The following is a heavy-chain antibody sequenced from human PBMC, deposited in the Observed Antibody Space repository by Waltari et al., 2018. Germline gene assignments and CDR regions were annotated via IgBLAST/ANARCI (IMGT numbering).Heavy chain of an antibody. D-gene: IGHD7-27*01. V-gene: IGHV3-74*03. Sequence: EVQLVESGGALVQPGGSLRLSCATSGFTFSRYWMHWVRQAPGKGLMWVSHIESDESRTTDADSVKGRFTISRDNAKNTGYLQMNNLRDEDTAVYYCVRDEPGDGLDYWGQGTLVTVSS. CDR2: IESDESRT. CDR1: GFTFSRYW. CDR3: VRDEPGDGLDY. J-gene: IGHJ4*02.